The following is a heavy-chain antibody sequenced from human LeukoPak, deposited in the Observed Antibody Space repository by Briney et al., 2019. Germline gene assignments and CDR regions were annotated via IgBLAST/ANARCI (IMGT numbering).Heavy chain of an antibody. V-gene: IGHV3-23*01. CDR2: ISGSGGST. CDR1: GFTFTSYA. CDR3: AKNRDGYNFRLDF. D-gene: IGHD5-24*01. J-gene: IGHJ4*02. Sequence: GGSLRLSCAASGFTFTSYAMSWVRQAPGKGLEWVSTISGSGGSTYYADSVKGRSTISRDNSKNTLYLQMNSLTAEDTAIYYCAKNRDGYNFRLDFWGQGTLVTVSS.